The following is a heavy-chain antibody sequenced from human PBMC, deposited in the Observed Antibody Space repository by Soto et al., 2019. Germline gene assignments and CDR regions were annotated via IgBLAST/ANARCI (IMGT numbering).Heavy chain of an antibody. CDR1: GYTFINFG. J-gene: IGHJ3*02. CDR3: ATTIVGANYYGSGMVAFDI. D-gene: IGHD3-10*01. V-gene: IGHV1-18*01. CDR2: ISTYNGNT. Sequence: QVQLVQSGSEVKKPGASVKVSCKASGYTFINFGISWVRQAPGQGLEWMGWISTYNGNTNYAQKLQGRVTMTTDTSTSIAYMELRGLRSDDTAVYYCATTIVGANYYGSGMVAFDIWGQGTMVTVSS.